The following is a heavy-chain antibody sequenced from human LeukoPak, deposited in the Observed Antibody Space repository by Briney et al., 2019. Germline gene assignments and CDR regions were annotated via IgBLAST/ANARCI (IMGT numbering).Heavy chain of an antibody. V-gene: IGHV1-69*06. CDR2: IIPIFGTA. CDR1: GGTFSSYA. D-gene: IGHD6-19*01. J-gene: IGHJ4*02. Sequence: SVKVSCKASGGTFSSYAISWVRQAPGHGLEWMGGIIPIFGTANYAQKFQGRVTITADKSTSTAYMELSRLRSDDTAVYYCARSRGYSSGWYEIRDYWGQGTLVTVSS. CDR3: ARSRGYSSGWYEIRDY.